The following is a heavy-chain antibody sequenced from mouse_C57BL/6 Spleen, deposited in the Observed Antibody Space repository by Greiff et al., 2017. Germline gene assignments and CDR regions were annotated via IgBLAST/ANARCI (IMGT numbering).Heavy chain of an antibody. CDR2: IYPGDGDT. V-gene: IGHV1-82*01. CDR3: ARSTAQATGAGFAY. D-gene: IGHD3-2*02. Sequence: VQLQQSGPELVKPGASVKISCKASGYAFSSSWMNWVKQRPGKGLEWIGRIYPGDGDTNYNGKFKGKATLTADKSSSTAYMQLSSLTSEDSAVYFCARSTAQATGAGFAYWGQGTLVTVSA. J-gene: IGHJ3*01. CDR1: GYAFSSSW.